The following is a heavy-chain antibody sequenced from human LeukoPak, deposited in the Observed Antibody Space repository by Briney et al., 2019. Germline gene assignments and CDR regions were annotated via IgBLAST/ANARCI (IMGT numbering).Heavy chain of an antibody. V-gene: IGHV3-21*01. CDR2: ISSSSSYI. CDR3: ARGIAAAGPFDY. D-gene: IGHD6-13*01. J-gene: IGHJ4*02. CDR1: GFTFSSYS. Sequence: GGSLRLSCAASGFTFSSYSMNWVRQAPGKGLEWVSSISSSSSYIYYADSVKGRFTISRDNAKNSLYLQMNSLRAEDTAVYYCARGIAAAGPFDYWGQGTLVTVPS.